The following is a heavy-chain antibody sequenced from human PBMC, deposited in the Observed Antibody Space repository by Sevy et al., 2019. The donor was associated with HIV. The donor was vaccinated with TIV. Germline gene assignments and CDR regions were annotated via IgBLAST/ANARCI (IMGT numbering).Heavy chain of an antibody. D-gene: IGHD2-21*02. V-gene: IGHV4-59*01. CDR2: ILYTGST. CDR3: ARLVSGDDWYDP. J-gene: IGHJ5*02. Sequence: SETLSLTCSVTGDSMYTYYWAWIRQPPGKSLEWVGYILYTGSTEYSPSLKSRVTMALDKSKNEVSLRLSSVTAADTAVYYCARLVSGDDWYDPWGQGRLVTVSS. CDR1: GDSMYTYY.